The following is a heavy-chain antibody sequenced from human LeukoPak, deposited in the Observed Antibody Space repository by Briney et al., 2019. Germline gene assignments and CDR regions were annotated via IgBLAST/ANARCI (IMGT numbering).Heavy chain of an antibody. J-gene: IGHJ4*02. CDR3: VKDRVDGSGSQFDF. CDR2: ISGSGAMT. Sequence: GGSLRLSCAASGFTLRNHAMIWVRQAPGKGLEWVSSISGSGAMTYYADSVKGRFTISRDNAMDTLYLQMNSLRADDTAVYYCVKDRVDGSGSQFDFWGQGSLVIVSS. D-gene: IGHD3-10*01. V-gene: IGHV3-23*01. CDR1: GFTLRNHA.